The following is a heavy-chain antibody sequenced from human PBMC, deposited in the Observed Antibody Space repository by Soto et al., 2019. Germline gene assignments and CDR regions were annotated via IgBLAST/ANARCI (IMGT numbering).Heavy chain of an antibody. J-gene: IGHJ4*02. Sequence: QVQLVQSGAEVKKPGSSLKVSCKASGGTFISHAISWLRQAPGQGLEWVGGIIPIFGTTNYAQKFQGRVTLTADKSTSTVYMERSSLRSDDTAGYYCARESGNDIDDWGQGTRVTVSS. D-gene: IGHD1-1*01. V-gene: IGHV1-69*06. CDR1: GGTFISHA. CDR3: ARESGNDIDD. CDR2: IIPIFGTT.